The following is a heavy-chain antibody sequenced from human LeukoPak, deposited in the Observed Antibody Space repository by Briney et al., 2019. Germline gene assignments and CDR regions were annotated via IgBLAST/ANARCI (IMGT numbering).Heavy chain of an antibody. CDR3: ARGPPRGKYYYMDV. CDR1: GFTFSSFD. D-gene: IGHD1-1*01. CDR2: IGTASDT. J-gene: IGHJ6*03. V-gene: IGHV3-13*01. Sequence: GGSLRLSFAASGFTFSSFDMHWVRQPTGQGLEWESTIGTASDTYYPGSVEGRFTLSRDNAKNSLYLQMNSLTAGDTAVYYCARGPPRGKYYYMDVWGKGTTVTVSS.